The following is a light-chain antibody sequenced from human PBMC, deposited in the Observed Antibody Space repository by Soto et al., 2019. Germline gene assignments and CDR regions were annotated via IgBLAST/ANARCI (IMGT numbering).Light chain of an antibody. V-gene: IGKV3-20*01. CDR3: QQYGSSGT. CDR2: DAS. J-gene: IGKJ1*01. CDR1: QSVDSH. Sequence: EIVLTQSPATLSLSPGEGATLSCRASQSVDSHLAWYQHIPGQAPRLLIYDASYRATGIPDRFSGSGSGTDFTLTISRLEPEDFAVYYCQQYGSSGTFGQGTKVDIK.